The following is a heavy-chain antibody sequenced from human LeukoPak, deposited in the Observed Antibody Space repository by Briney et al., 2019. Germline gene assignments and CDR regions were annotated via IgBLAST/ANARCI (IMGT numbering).Heavy chain of an antibody. CDR2: INPNSGGT. D-gene: IGHD3-22*01. V-gene: IGHV1-2*02. CDR1: GYTFTGYY. Sequence: ASVKVSCKASGYTFTGYYMHWVRQAPGQGLEWMGWINPNSGGTNYAQKFQGRVTMTRDTSISTAYMELSRLRSDDTAVYYCARSNNYYDSSAYYVWGQGTLVTVSS. J-gene: IGHJ4*02. CDR3: ARSNNYYDSSAYYV.